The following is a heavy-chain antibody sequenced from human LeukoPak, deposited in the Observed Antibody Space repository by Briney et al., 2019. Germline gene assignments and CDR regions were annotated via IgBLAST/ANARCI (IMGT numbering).Heavy chain of an antibody. CDR3: ARLSGYDYAYFDY. CDR2: ISSSGSTI. D-gene: IGHD5-12*01. J-gene: IGHJ4*02. Sequence: GGSLRLSCAASGFTFSSYEMNWARQAPGKGLEWVSYISSSGSTIYYADSVKGRFTISRDNAKNSLYLQMNSLRAEDTAVYYCARLSGYDYAYFDYWGQGTLVTVSS. CDR1: GFTFSSYE. V-gene: IGHV3-48*03.